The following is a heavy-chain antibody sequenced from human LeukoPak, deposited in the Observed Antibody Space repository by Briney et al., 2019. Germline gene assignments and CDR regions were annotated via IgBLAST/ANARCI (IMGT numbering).Heavy chain of an antibody. V-gene: IGHV3-30*02. CDR3: AKPDGIVGATYPFDY. CDR2: IRYDGSNK. J-gene: IGHJ4*02. Sequence: GGSLRLSCAASGFTFSSYGMHWVHQAPGKGLEWVAFIRYDGSNKYYADSVKGRFTISRDNSKNTLYLQMNSLRAEDTAVYYCAKPDGIVGATYPFDYWGQGTLVTVSS. D-gene: IGHD1-26*01. CDR1: GFTFSSYG.